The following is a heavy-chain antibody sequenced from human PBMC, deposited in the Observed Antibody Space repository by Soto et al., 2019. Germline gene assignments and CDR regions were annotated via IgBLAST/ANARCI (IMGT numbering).Heavy chain of an antibody. Sequence: PGESLKISCKGSGYRFTSYWIAWVRQMPGKGLEWMGIIYPGDSDTRYSPSFQGQVTISADKSISTAYLQWSSLKASDTAMYYCERTKAVGDDAFDIWGQGTMVTVSS. D-gene: IGHD3-3*01. CDR1: GYRFTSYW. CDR2: IYPGDSDT. J-gene: IGHJ3*02. CDR3: ERTKAVGDDAFDI. V-gene: IGHV5-51*01.